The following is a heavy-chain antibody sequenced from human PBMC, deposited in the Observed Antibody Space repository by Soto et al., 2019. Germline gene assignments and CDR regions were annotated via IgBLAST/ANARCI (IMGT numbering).Heavy chain of an antibody. V-gene: IGHV1-69*05. CDR3: ARGQVVVTAQTNLYYYYGMDV. Sequence: SVKVSCKASGTTFSSYAISCVRQAPGQGLEWMGGIIPIFGTANYAQKFQGRVTMTRNTSISTAYMELSRLRSEDTAVYYCARGQVVVTAQTNLYYYYGMDVWGQGTTVNVSS. J-gene: IGHJ6*02. D-gene: IGHD2-21*02. CDR2: IIPIFGTA. CDR1: GTTFSSYA.